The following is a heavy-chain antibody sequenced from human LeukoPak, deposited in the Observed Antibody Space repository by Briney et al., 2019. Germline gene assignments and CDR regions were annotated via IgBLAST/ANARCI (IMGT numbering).Heavy chain of an antibody. D-gene: IGHD5-18*01. CDR3: ARSPPGYSYGVDY. J-gene: IGHJ4*02. CDR1: GGSFSSYY. CDR2: IYYSGST. V-gene: IGHV4-59*08. Sequence: SETLSLTCAVYGGSFSSYYWSWIRQPPGKGLEWIGYIYYSGSTNYNPSLKSRVTISVDTSKNQFSLKLSSVTAADTAVYYCARSPPGYSYGVDYWGQGTLVTVSS.